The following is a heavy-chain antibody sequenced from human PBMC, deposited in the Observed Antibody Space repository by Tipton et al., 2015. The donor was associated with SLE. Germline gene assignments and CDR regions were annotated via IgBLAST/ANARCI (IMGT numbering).Heavy chain of an antibody. Sequence: TLSLTCTVSGGSISSGGYYWSWIRQPPGKGLEWIGSIYHSGSTYYSPSLKSRVTISVDTSKNQFSLKLSSVTAADTAVYYCARGDAFDIWGQGTMVTVSS. CDR2: IYHSGST. V-gene: IGHV4-39*07. CDR3: ARGDAFDI. J-gene: IGHJ3*02. CDR1: GGSISSGGYY.